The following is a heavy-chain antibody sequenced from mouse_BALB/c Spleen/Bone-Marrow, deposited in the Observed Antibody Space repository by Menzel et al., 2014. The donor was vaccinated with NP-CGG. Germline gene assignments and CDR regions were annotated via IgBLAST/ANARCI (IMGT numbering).Heavy chain of an antibody. CDR2: IRLKSNNYAT. J-gene: IGHJ2*01. D-gene: IGHD2-3*01. CDR1: GFTFSNYW. V-gene: IGHV6-6*02. Sequence: EVKVVESGGGLVQPGGSMRLSCVASGFTFSNYWMNWVRQSPEKGLEWVAEIRLKSNNYATHYAESVKGRFTISRDDSKSSVYLQMNNLRAEDTGIYYCTRDDGYFDYWGQGTTLTVSS. CDR3: TRDDGYFDY.